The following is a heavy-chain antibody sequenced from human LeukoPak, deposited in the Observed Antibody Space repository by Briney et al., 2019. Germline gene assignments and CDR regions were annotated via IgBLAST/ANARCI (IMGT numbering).Heavy chain of an antibody. CDR3: ARSVEASRPT. J-gene: IGHJ5*02. CDR1: GYTFTSYY. Sequence: GASVKVSCKASGYTFTSYYTHWVRQAPGQGLEWMGIINPSGGSTSYAQKFQGRVTITADKSTSTAYMELSSLRSEDTAVYYCARSVEASRPTWGQGTLVTVSS. CDR2: INPSGGST. V-gene: IGHV1-46*01. D-gene: IGHD4-23*01.